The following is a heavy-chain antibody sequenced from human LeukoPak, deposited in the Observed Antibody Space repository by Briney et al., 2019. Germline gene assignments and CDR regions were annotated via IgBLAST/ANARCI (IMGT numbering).Heavy chain of an antibody. D-gene: IGHD3-3*01. CDR1: GFTFSSYA. J-gene: IGHJ4*02. CDR3: AKDPTIFGVVIIPSFDY. Sequence: GGSLRLSCAASGFTFSSYAMSWVRQAPGKGLEWVSAISGSGGSTYYADSVKGRFTISRDNSKNTLYLQMNSLRAEDTAVYYCAKDPTIFGVVIIPSFDYWGQGTLVTVSS. CDR2: ISGSGGST. V-gene: IGHV3-23*01.